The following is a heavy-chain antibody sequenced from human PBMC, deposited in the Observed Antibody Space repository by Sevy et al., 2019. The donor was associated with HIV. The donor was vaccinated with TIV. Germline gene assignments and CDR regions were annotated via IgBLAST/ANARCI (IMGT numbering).Heavy chain of an antibody. Sequence: QSQTLSLTCAISGDSVSSNSAAWNWIRQSASRGLEWLGRRYYRSKWYNDYAVSVKSRITINPDTSKNQFSLQLNSVTPEDTAVYYCARATLRFFRNSFYYYYGMDVWGQGTTVTVS. D-gene: IGHD3-3*01. CDR3: ARATLRFFRNSFYYYYGMDV. CDR1: GDSVSSNSAA. CDR2: RYYRSKWYN. J-gene: IGHJ6*02. V-gene: IGHV6-1*01.